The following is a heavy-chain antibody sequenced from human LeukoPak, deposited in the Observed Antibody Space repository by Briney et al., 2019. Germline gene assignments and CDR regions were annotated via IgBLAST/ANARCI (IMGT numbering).Heavy chain of an antibody. CDR3: ARGGITMVRGAFDY. Sequence: ASVKVSCKASGYTFTGYYMHWVRQAPGQGLEWMGWINPNSGGTNYAQKFQGRVTMTRDTSISTAYMELSSLRSEDTAVYYCARGGITMVRGAFDYWGQGTLVTVSS. V-gene: IGHV1-2*02. CDR1: GYTFTGYY. D-gene: IGHD3-10*01. CDR2: INPNSGGT. J-gene: IGHJ4*02.